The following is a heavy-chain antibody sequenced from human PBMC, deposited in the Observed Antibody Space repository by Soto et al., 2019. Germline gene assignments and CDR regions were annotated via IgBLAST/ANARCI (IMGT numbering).Heavy chain of an antibody. V-gene: IGHV4-59*01. Sequence: SETLSLTCTVSGGSISSYYWSWIRQPPGKGLEWIGYIYYSGSTNYNPSLKSRVTISVDTSKNQFSLKLSSVTAADTAVYYCARLSVNDYYYYYMDVWGKGTTVTVSS. CDR3: ARLSVNDYYYYYMDV. D-gene: IGHD4-4*01. CDR2: IYYSGST. J-gene: IGHJ6*03. CDR1: GGSISSYY.